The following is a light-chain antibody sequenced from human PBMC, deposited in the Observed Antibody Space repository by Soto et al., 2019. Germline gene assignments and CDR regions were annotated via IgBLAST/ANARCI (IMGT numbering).Light chain of an antibody. CDR3: HQYNSYAWT. CDR1: QDINKN. CDR2: DAS. Sequence: IQMTQSPSCLSASVRDRFSITCQASQDINKNLIWYQQKPGKAPKLLIHDASSLESGVPSRFSGSGPGTELTLPIRSLQPDDFATYYCHQYNSYAWTSGQGTKVDIK. V-gene: IGKV1-13*02. J-gene: IGKJ1*01.